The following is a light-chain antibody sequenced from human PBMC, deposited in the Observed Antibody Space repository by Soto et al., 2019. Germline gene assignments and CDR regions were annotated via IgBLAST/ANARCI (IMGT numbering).Light chain of an antibody. V-gene: IGKV3-20*01. CDR3: QQYGSSPRVT. J-gene: IGKJ3*01. CDR2: GAS. CDR1: QSVSSNY. Sequence: EIVLTQSPGTLSLSPGERATLSCRASQSVSSNYLAWYQQKPGQAPRLLIYGASSRATGIPDRFSGSGSGTDFTLTISRLEPEDSALYYCQQYGSSPRVTFGPGTKVDIK.